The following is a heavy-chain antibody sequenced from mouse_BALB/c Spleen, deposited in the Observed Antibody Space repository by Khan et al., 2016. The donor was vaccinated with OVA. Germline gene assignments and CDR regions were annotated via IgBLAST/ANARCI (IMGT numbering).Heavy chain of an antibody. CDR2: IRLKSNDYAT. D-gene: IGHD1-1*01. V-gene: IGHV6-6*02. CDR3: TRFYYYGISYGEFAY. CDR1: GFTFSNYW. Sequence: EVQLQESGGGLVQPGGSMKLSCVASGFTFSNYWMNWVRQSPEKGLEWVAEIRLKSNDYATHYAESLKGRFTISRADSKSSVHLQMINLRTENTGIYDCTRFYYYGISYGEFAYWGEGTMVTVSA. J-gene: IGHJ3*01.